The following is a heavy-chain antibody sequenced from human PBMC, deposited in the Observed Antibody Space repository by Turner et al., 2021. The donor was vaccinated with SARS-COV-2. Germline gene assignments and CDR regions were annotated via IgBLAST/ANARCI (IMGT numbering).Heavy chain of an antibody. CDR3: AKVIGEYYYGSGYDY. CDR2: ISYDGSNK. V-gene: IGHV3-30*18. Sequence: QVQLVESGGGVFQPGWSLRLSCAASGFTFSSYGMHWVRQAPGKGLEWVAIISYDGSNKYYADSVKGRFTISRDNSKNTLYLQMNSLRAEDTAVYYCAKVIGEYYYGSGYDYWGQGTLVTVSS. CDR1: GFTFSSYG. D-gene: IGHD3-10*01. J-gene: IGHJ4*02.